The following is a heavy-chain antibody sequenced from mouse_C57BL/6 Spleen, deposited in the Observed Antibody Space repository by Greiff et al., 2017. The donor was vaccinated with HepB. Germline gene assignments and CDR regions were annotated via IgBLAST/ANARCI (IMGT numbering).Heavy chain of an antibody. Sequence: VQLQQPGAELVMPGASVKLSCKASGYTFTSYWMHWVKQRPGQGLEWIGEIDPSDSYTNYNQKFKGKSTLTVDKSSSTAYMQLSSLTSEDSAVYYCARRTGPAMDYWGQGTSVTVSS. CDR2: IDPSDSYT. D-gene: IGHD4-1*01. CDR3: ARRTGPAMDY. CDR1: GYTFTSYW. J-gene: IGHJ4*01. V-gene: IGHV1-69*01.